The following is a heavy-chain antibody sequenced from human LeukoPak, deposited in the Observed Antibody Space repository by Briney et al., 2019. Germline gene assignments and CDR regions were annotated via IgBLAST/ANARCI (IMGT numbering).Heavy chain of an antibody. CDR3: ASSYFYDGNRYFDY. CDR1: GDSITSYY. J-gene: IGHJ4*02. CDR2: IYYTGST. D-gene: IGHD3-22*01. Sequence: SETLSLTCNVSGDSITSYYWNWIRQPPGKGLEWIGYIYYTGSTNSNPSLKSRLTISLDTSKNHFSLKLSSVTAADTAIYYCASSYFYDGNRYFDYWGQGALVTVSS. V-gene: IGHV4-59*08.